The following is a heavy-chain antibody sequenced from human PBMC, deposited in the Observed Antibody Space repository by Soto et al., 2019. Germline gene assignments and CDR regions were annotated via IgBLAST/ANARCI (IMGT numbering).Heavy chain of an antibody. CDR2: IYQSGST. V-gene: IGHV4-4*02. Sequence: ASGTLSLTCAVSGGSISSSNWWSWVRQPPGKGLEWIGEIYQSGSTNYNPSLKSRVTISVDKSKNQFSLKLSSVTAADTAVYYCARDRRGASSGYYRYYYYGMDVWGQGTTVTVS. CDR1: GGSISSSNW. J-gene: IGHJ6*02. D-gene: IGHD3-22*01. CDR3: ARDRRGASSGYYRYYYYGMDV.